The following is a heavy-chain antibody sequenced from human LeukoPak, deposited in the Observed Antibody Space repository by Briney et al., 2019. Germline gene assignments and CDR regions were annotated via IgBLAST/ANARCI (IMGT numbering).Heavy chain of an antibody. V-gene: IGHV4-39*07. CDR3: ARLVGSSFDY. CDR2: INHSGST. CDR1: GGSISSGGYY. J-gene: IGHJ4*02. Sequence: SETLSLTCTVSGGSISSGGYYWSWIRQHPGKGLEWIGEINHSGSTNYNPSLKSRVTISVDTSKNQFSLKLSSVTAADTAVYYCARLVGSSFDYWGQGTLVTVSS. D-gene: IGHD6-6*01.